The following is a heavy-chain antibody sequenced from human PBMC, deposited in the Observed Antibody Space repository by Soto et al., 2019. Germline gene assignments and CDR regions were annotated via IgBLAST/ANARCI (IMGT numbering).Heavy chain of an antibody. CDR2: IIPIFGTA. CDR1: GGTFSSYA. V-gene: IGHV1-69*13. D-gene: IGHD6-13*01. J-gene: IGHJ5*02. CDR3: ARGIAAAGTVWFDP. Sequence: SVKFSCKASGGTFSSYAISWVRQAPGQGLEWMGGIIPIFGTANYAQKFQGRVTITADESTSTAYMELSSLRSEDTAVYYCARGIAAAGTVWFDPWGQGTLVTVSS.